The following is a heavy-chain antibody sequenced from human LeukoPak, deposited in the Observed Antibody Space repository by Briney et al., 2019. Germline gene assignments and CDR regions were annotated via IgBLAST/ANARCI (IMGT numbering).Heavy chain of an antibody. CDR2: INHSGST. D-gene: IGHD3-16*01. CDR1: GGSFSGYY. Sequence: SETLSLTCAVYGGSFSGYYWSWIRQPPGKGLEWIGEINHSGSTNYNPSPKSRVTISVDTSKNQFSLKLSSVTAADTAVYYCARARAAIRFNYMDVWGKGTTVTVSS. V-gene: IGHV4-34*01. CDR3: ARARAAIRFNYMDV. J-gene: IGHJ6*03.